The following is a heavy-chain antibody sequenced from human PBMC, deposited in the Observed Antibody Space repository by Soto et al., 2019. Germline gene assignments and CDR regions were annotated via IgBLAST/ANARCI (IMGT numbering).Heavy chain of an antibody. CDR3: ARDSGYGSGNYVNQYIEY. Sequence: PVVSVRLSCSSSGFTCVNYLIRWVRQAPGKWLEWFSTIKRDASDKKYLDSFKGRFTMSRHNAKNSLYLQMDSLRAEDTAVYYCARDSGYGSGNYVNQYIEYCGRGPLVTV. D-gene: IGHD3-10*01. V-gene: IGHV3-7*01. CDR2: IKRDASDK. J-gene: IGHJ4*01. CDR1: GFTCVNYL.